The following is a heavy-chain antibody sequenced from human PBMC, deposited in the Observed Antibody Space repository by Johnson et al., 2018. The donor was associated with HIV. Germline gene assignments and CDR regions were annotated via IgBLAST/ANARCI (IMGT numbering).Heavy chain of an antibody. CDR2: ISWNSGSI. CDR3: AKDLSGYSYGYGAFDI. Sequence: VQLVESGGGAVQPGRSLRLSCAASGFTFGDYYMSWIRQAPGKGLEWVSGISWNSGSIGYADSVKGRFTISRDNAKNSLYLQMNSLRAEDTAVYYCAKDLSGYSYGYGAFDIWGQGTMVTVSS. V-gene: IGHV3-20*04. J-gene: IGHJ3*02. D-gene: IGHD5-18*01. CDR1: GFTFGDYY.